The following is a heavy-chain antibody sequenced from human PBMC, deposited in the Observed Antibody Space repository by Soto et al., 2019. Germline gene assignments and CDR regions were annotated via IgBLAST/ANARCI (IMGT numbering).Heavy chain of an antibody. Sequence: ASVKVSCKASGYTFTSYAMHWVRPAPGQRLEWMGWINAGNGNTKYSQKFQGRVTITRDTSASTAYMELSSLRSEDTAVYYCARVGYCDWGDAFDIWGQGTMVTVS. J-gene: IGHJ3*02. CDR1: GYTFTSYA. V-gene: IGHV1-3*01. CDR2: INAGNGNT. D-gene: IGHD3-10*02. CDR3: ARVGYCDWGDAFDI.